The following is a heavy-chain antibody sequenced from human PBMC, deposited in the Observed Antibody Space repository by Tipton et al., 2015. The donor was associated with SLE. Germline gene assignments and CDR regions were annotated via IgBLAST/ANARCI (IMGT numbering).Heavy chain of an antibody. V-gene: IGHV4-59*01. D-gene: IGHD3-3*01. J-gene: IGHJ2*01. Sequence: TLSLTCSVSGDSMTGYFWNWIRQPPGKGLEWIGYAFHTGSTNYNPSLRSRVTISVDTSKNQFSLKLNSVTAADTAVYYCARAGYYDYWSGDYKAYWYFDLWGRGARVTVCS. CDR2: AFHTGST. CDR3: ARAGYYDYWSGDYKAYWYFDL. CDR1: GDSMTGYF.